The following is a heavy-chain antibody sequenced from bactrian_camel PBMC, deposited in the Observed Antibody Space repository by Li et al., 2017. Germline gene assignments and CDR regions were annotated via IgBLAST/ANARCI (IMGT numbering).Heavy chain of an antibody. Sequence: VQLVESGGGLVQPGGSLRLSCAASGFAFGSYALSWVRQAPGKGLEWVSTMTMGSGVIIGYADSVKGRFTISREDAKKAHYLQMNSLKPEDTAVYYCGAGTLLNSRGTQVTVS. V-gene: IGHV3S42*01. CDR1: GFAFGSYA. J-gene: IGHJ4*01. CDR2: MTMGSGVII. D-gene: IGHD1*01.